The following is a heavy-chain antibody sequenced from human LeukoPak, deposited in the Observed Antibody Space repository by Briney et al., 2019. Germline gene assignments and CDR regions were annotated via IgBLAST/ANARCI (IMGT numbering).Heavy chain of an antibody. CDR2: INHSGST. V-gene: IGHV4-34*01. D-gene: IGHD3-22*01. CDR1: GGSFSGYY. J-gene: IGHJ4*02. Sequence: SETLSLTCAVYGGSFSGYYWSWIRQPPGKGLEWIGEINHSGSTNYNPSLKSRVTISVDTSKNQFSLKLSSVTAADTAVYYCARLWEPKVYYYGSSGYYYYFDYWGQGTLVTVSS. CDR3: ARLWEPKVYYYGSSGYYYYFDY.